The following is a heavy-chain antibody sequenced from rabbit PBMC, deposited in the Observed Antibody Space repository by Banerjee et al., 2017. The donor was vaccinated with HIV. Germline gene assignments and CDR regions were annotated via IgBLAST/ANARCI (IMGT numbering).Heavy chain of an antibody. D-gene: IGHD2-1*01. J-gene: IGHJ4*01. CDR1: GIDFSSYYY. Sequence: QSLEESGGGLVKPGGTLTLTCTASGIDFSSYYYMCWVRQAPGKGLEWIACIYTSSGSTWYASWVNGRFTISRSTSLNTVDLKMTSLTAADTATYFCARYYGDYRGGSDYYGRGFDLWGPGTLVTVS. CDR2: IYTSSGST. CDR3: ARYYGDYRGGSDYYGRGFDL. V-gene: IGHV1S43*01.